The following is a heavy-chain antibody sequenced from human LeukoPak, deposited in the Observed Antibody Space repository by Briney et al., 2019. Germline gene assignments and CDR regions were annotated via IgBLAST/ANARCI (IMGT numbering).Heavy chain of an antibody. Sequence: GGSLRLSCAASGFTFSSSSMNWVRQAPGKGLEWVSSISSSSGYIYYADSVKGRFTISRDNAKNSLYLQMNGLRAEDTAVYYRARACSGGSCYSPHYYYYGMDVWGQGTTVTVSS. V-gene: IGHV3-21*01. D-gene: IGHD2-15*01. CDR1: GFTFSSSS. CDR3: ARACSGGSCYSPHYYYYGMDV. CDR2: ISSSSGYI. J-gene: IGHJ6*02.